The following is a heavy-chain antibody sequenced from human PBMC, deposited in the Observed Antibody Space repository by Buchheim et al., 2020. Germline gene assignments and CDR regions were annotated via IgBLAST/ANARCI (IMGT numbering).Heavy chain of an antibody. CDR1: GFTFSSYS. V-gene: IGHV3-21*01. J-gene: IGHJ4*02. CDR3: ASVPGIAVAGTSWYFDY. CDR2: ISSSSSYI. D-gene: IGHD6-19*01. Sequence: EVQLMESGGGLVKPGGSLRLSCAASGFTFSSYSMNWVRQAPGKGLEWVSSISSSSSYIYYADSVKGRFTISRDNAKNSLYLQMNSLRAEDTAVYYCASVPGIAVAGTSWYFDYWGQGTL.